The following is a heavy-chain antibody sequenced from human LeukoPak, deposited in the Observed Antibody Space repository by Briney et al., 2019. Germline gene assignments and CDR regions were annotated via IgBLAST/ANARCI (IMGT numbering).Heavy chain of an antibody. CDR1: GSSISSYY. Sequence: SETLSLTCTVSGSSISSYYWSWIRQPPGKGLEWIGSIHYTGSTYYNPSLKSRVTISVDTSKNQFSLKLSSVTAADTAVYYCARDLGYTSDWYWGQGTLVTVSS. V-gene: IGHV4-39*07. D-gene: IGHD6-19*01. CDR2: IHYTGST. CDR3: ARDLGYTSDWY. J-gene: IGHJ4*02.